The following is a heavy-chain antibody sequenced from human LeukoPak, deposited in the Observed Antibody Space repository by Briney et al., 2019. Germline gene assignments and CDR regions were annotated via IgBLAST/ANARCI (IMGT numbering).Heavy chain of an antibody. V-gene: IGHV3-73*01. J-gene: IGHJ4*02. D-gene: IGHD2-15*01. CDR3: TRQECSGGSCSYVDF. CDR1: GFDFSGFY. Sequence: GGSLKLSCAASGFDFSGFYVHWVRQASGRGLEWVGLIKNKRNSYTTVYAASVKGRFTISRDDSKNTAYLQMKSLKAEDTPLYYCTRQECSGGSCSYVDFWGEETLVTVSS. CDR2: IKNKRNSYTT.